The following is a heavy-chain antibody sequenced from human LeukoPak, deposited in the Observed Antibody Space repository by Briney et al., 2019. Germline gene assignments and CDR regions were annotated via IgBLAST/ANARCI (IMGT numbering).Heavy chain of an antibody. D-gene: IGHD4-17*01. J-gene: IGHJ4*02. CDR2: IYYSGST. Sequence: SETLSLTCAVYGGSFSGYYWSWIRQPPGKGLEWIGSIYYSGSTYYNPSLKSRVTISVDTSKNQFSLKLSSVTAADTAVYYCARDDGDYDLDYWGQGTLVTVSS. CDR1: GGSFSGYY. V-gene: IGHV4-34*01. CDR3: ARDDGDYDLDY.